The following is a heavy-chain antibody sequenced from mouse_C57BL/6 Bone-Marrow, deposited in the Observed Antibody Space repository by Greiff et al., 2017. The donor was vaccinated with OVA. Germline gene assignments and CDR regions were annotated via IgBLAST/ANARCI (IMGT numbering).Heavy chain of an antibody. D-gene: IGHD1-1*01. CDR2: IDPEDGET. V-gene: IGHV14-2*01. Sequence: VPLKQSGAELVKPGASVKLSCTASGFNLTDYYMHWVKQRTEQGLEWIGRIDPEDGETKYSPTFQGKATITADTSSNTAYLQLSSLTSEDTAVYYCARNYGSSSWGQGTTLTVSS. CDR1: GFNLTDYY. CDR3: ARNYGSSS. J-gene: IGHJ2*01.